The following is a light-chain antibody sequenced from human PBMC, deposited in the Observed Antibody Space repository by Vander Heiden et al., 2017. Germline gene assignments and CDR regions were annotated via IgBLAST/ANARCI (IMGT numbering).Light chain of an antibody. CDR2: AAS. J-gene: IGKJ2*01. V-gene: IGKV1-39*01. Sequence: TQMPQSPPSLSASVGDRVTITCRASQSISSYLNWYQQKPGKAPKLLIYAASSLQSGVPSRFSGSGSGTDFTLTISSLQPEDFATYYCQQSYSTPRYTFGQGTKLEIK. CDR1: QSISSY. CDR3: QQSYSTPRYT.